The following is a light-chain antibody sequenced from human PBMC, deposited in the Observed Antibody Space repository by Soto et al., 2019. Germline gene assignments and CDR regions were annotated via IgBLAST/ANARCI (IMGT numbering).Light chain of an antibody. CDR1: QSVRSH. Sequence: EIVMTQSPATLSASPGERATLSCRASQSVRSHLAWYQQKPGQAPRLLIYVASTRATGIPARFSGSGSGTEFTLSIGSLQSEDFAVYYCKQYNDWPPTFGQGTKVDIK. V-gene: IGKV3-15*01. J-gene: IGKJ1*01. CDR3: KQYNDWPPT. CDR2: VAS.